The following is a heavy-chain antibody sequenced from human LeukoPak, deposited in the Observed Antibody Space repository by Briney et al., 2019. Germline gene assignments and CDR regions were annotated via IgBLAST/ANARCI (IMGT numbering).Heavy chain of an antibody. V-gene: IGHV5-51*01. CDR1: GYSFPTYW. CDR3: ARYGKMGATRSYFDY. D-gene: IGHD1-26*01. CDR2: IYPGDSDT. Sequence: GESQKISCKGSGYSFPTYWIGWVRQMPGKGLEWMGIIYPGDSDTRYSPSFQGQVTISADKSISTAYLQWSSLKASDTAMYYCARYGKMGATRSYFDYWGQGTPVTVSS. J-gene: IGHJ4*02.